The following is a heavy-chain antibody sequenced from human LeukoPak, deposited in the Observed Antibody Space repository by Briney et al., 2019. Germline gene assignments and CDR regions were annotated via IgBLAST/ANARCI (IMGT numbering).Heavy chain of an antibody. V-gene: IGHV4-59*12. J-gene: IGHJ4*02. Sequence: TSETLSLTCTVSGGSISSYYWSWIRQPPGKGLEWIGYIYYSGSTNYNPSLKSRVTISVDTSKNQFSLKLSSVTAADTAVYYCARGLSNDSSGRRPYYFDYWGRGTLVTVSS. CDR2: IYYSGST. CDR1: GGSISSYY. D-gene: IGHD3-22*01. CDR3: ARGLSNDSSGRRPYYFDY.